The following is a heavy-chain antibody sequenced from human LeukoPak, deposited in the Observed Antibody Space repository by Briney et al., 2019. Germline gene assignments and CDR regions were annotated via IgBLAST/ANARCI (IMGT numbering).Heavy chain of an antibody. CDR2: INTNTGNP. V-gene: IGHV7-4-1*02. CDR1: GYSFTSFG. J-gene: IGHJ4*02. CDR3: AREVLRLDY. Sequence: GASVKVSCKASGYSFTSFGMNWVRQAPGQGLEWLGWINTNTGNPTYGQGFTGRFVFSMDTSVSTAYLQISSLRAEDTAVYYCAREVLRLDYWGQGTLVTVSS.